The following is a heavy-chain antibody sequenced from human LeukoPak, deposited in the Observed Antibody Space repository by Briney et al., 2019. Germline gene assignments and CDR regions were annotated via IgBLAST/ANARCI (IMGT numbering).Heavy chain of an antibody. CDR2: IRPDGGEK. V-gene: IGHV3-7*01. J-gene: IGHJ4*02. D-gene: IGHD3-22*01. CDR1: GFTLSNYW. Sequence: TGGSLRLSCVVSGFTLSNYWMSWVRQAPGKGLEWVINIRPDGGEKYFVDSVRGRFTISRDNAKNSLYLKMNNLRAEDTAVYYCARDLSGSSLYWGQGTLVTVSS. CDR3: ARDLSGSSLY.